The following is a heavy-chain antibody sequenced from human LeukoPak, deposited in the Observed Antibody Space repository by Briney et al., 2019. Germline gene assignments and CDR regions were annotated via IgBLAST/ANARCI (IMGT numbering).Heavy chain of an antibody. V-gene: IGHV1-2*02. Sequence: ASVKVSCKASGYTFTGYYMHWVRQAPGQGLEWMGWINPNSGGTNYAQKFQGRVTMTRDTSISTAYMELSRLRSDDTAVYYCARVPLDSSGYYPDYFDYWGQGTLVTVSS. J-gene: IGHJ4*02. CDR1: GYTFTGYY. CDR3: ARVPLDSSGYYPDYFDY. D-gene: IGHD3-22*01. CDR2: INPNSGGT.